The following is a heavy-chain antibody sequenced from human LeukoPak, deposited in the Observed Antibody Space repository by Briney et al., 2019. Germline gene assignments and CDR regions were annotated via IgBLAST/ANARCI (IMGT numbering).Heavy chain of an antibody. Sequence: SETLSLTCTVSGGSISSSSYYWGWIRQPPGKGLEWIGSIYYSGSTYYNPSLKSRVTISVDTPKNQFSLKLSSVTAADTAVYYCARQTPYYDFWSGYPGDFDYWGQGTLVTVSS. CDR2: IYYSGST. J-gene: IGHJ4*02. CDR1: GGSISSSSYY. V-gene: IGHV4-39*01. CDR3: ARQTPYYDFWSGYPGDFDY. D-gene: IGHD3-3*01.